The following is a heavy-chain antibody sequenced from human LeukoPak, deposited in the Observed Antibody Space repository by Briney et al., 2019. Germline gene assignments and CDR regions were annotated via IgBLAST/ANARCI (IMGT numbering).Heavy chain of an antibody. D-gene: IGHD3-10*01. V-gene: IGHV1-24*01. CDR1: GYTLTELS. CDR3: ATYRITMVRGVMNY. J-gene: IGHJ4*02. CDR2: FDPEDGET. Sequence: ASVTLSCTVSGYTLTELSMHWVRQAPGKGLEWMGGFDPEDGETIYAQTFQGRVTITEDTSTDTAYMELSSLRSEDTAVYYCATYRITMVRGVMNYWGQGTLVTVSS.